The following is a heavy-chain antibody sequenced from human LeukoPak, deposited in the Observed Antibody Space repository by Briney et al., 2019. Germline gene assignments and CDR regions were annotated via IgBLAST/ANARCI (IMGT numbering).Heavy chain of an antibody. D-gene: IGHD1-1*01. J-gene: IGHJ4*02. V-gene: IGHV1-69*13. Sequence: SVKVSCKASGGTFSSYAISWVRQAPGQGLEWMGGIIPIFGTANYAQKFQGRVTITADESTSTAYMELSSLRSEDTAVYYCARDYRPGPYNWNDGGFDYWGQGTLVTVSS. CDR3: ARDYRPGPYNWNDGGFDY. CDR1: GGTFSSYA. CDR2: IIPIFGTA.